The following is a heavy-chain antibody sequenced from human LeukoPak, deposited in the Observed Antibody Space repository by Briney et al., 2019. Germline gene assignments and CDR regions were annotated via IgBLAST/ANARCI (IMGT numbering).Heavy chain of an antibody. J-gene: IGHJ4*02. D-gene: IGHD2-15*01. CDR3: AKAPKGSCSGAKCYAFDS. Sequence: GGSLRLSCAASGFTFSSYAMNWVRQAPGTGLQWISSIVGSGANTYHADSVKGRFTISRDNSKNTLYLQMNSLRPEDTAIYYCAKAPKGSCSGAKCYAFDSWGQGTLVTVSS. CDR2: IVGSGANT. CDR1: GFTFSSYA. V-gene: IGHV3-23*01.